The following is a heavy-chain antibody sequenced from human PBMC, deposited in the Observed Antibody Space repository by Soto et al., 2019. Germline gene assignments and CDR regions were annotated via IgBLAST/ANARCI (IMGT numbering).Heavy chain of an antibody. J-gene: IGHJ5*02. CDR1: GYTFTSYD. CDR2: MNPNSGNT. D-gene: IGHD6-13*01. V-gene: IGHV1-8*01. CDR3: AREVRSSWVWFDP. Sequence: ASVKVSCKASGYTFTSYDINWVRQATGQGLEWMGWMNPNSGNTGYAQKFQGRVTMTRNTSISTAYMELSSLRSEDTAVYYCAREVRSSWVWFDPWGQGTLVTVSS.